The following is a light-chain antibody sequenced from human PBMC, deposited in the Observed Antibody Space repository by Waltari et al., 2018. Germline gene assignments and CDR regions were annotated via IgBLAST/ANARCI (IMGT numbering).Light chain of an antibody. J-gene: IGKJ2*01. CDR1: QSVSSN. V-gene: IGKV3-15*01. Sequence: DIVITLSPATLSVSRGERATLPCRASQSVSSNLAWYQQKPGQAPRLLIYDASTRATGIPARFSGSGSGTEFTLTISSLQSEDFAVYYCQQYNNWPPGDTFGQGTKLEIK. CDR3: QQYNNWPPGDT. CDR2: DAS.